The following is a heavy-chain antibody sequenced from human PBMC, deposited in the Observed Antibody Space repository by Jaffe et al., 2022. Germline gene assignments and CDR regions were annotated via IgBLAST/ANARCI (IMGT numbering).Heavy chain of an antibody. CDR1: GFTFSSYW. CDR3: ARESYWNDENPGGDAFDI. CDR2: IKQDGSEK. V-gene: IGHV3-7*01. D-gene: IGHD1-1*01. Sequence: EVQLVESGGGLVQPGGSLRLSCAASGFTFSSYWMSWVRQAPGKGLEWVANIKQDGSEKYYVDSVKGRFTISRDNAKNSLYLQMNSLRAEDTAVYYCARESYWNDENPGGDAFDIWGQGTMVTVSS. J-gene: IGHJ3*02.